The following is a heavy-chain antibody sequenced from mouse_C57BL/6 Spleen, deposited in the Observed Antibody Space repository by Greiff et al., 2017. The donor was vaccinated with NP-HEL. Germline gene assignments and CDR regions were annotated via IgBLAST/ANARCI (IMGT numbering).Heavy chain of an antibody. CDR2: IYPRSGNT. J-gene: IGHJ1*03. D-gene: IGHD2-5*01. CDR3: AREGYSSDWYFDV. CDR1: GYTFTSYG. Sequence: QVQLQQSGAELARPGASVKLSCKASGYTFTSYGISWVKQRTGQGLEWIGEIYPRSGNTYYNEKFKGKATLTADKSSSTAYMELRSLTSEDSAVYFCAREGYSSDWYFDVWGTGTTVTVSS. V-gene: IGHV1-81*01.